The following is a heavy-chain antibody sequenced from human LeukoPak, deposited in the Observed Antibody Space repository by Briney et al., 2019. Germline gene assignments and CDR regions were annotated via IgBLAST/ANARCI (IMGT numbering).Heavy chain of an antibody. J-gene: IGHJ4*02. CDR3: ARGKDSSSWYELNY. V-gene: IGHV1-18*04. D-gene: IGHD6-13*01. CDR2: ISSYNGNT. Sequence: ASVKVPCKASGYTFTSYGISWVRQAPGQGLEWMGWISSYNGNTNYAQNPQGRVTMTTDTSTSTAYMELRSLRSDDTAVYYCARGKDSSSWYELNYWGQGTLVTVSS. CDR1: GYTFTSYG.